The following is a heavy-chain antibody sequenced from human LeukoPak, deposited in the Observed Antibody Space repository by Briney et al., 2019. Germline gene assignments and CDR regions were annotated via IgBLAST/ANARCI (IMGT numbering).Heavy chain of an antibody. CDR3: ARTTVYCSSTSCTSSGWFDP. D-gene: IGHD2-2*01. Sequence: ASVKVSCKASGYTFTSYYMHWVRHPPGQGLEWRGIINPSVGSTSYAQKFQGRVTMTRDMSTSTVYMELSSLRSEDTAVYYCARTTVYCSSTSCTSSGWFDPWGQGTLVTVSS. J-gene: IGHJ5*02. CDR1: GYTFTSYY. CDR2: INPSVGST. V-gene: IGHV1-46*01.